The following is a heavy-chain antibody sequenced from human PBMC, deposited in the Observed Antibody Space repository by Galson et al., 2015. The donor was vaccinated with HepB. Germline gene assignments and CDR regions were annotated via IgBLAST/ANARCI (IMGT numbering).Heavy chain of an antibody. CDR3: ARGNDFGSVTFYKADGVDI. CDR1: GGTFSRFS. J-gene: IGHJ3*02. V-gene: IGHV4-34*01. D-gene: IGHD3-10*01. CDR2: IVHSGSA. Sequence: LSLTCTVCGGTFSRFSWNWIRQPPATGRAWIGEIVHSGSAKYNPSLKSRVTIFVDKVKNQFPLKLRSVNAADTAVHYCARGNDFGSVTFYKADGVDIWGPGTMVTVSS.